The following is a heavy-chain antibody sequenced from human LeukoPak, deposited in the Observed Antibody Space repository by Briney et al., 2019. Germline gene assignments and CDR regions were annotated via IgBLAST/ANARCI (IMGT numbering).Heavy chain of an antibody. J-gene: IGHJ5*02. V-gene: IGHV1-3*03. D-gene: IGHD3-10*01. CDR2: INAGNGNT. CDR1: GGTFSSYA. Sequence: ASVKVSCKASGGTFSSYAISWVRQAPGQRLEWMGWINAGNGNTKYSQEFQGRVSITRDTSASTVYMELSSLRSEDMAVYYCARSPMVRGVIIHNWFDPWGQGTLVTVSS. CDR3: ARSPMVRGVIIHNWFDP.